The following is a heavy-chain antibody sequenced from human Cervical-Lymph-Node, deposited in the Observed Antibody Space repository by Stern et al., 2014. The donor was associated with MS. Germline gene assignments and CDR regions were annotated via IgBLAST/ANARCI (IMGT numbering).Heavy chain of an antibody. CDR2: ISAYNGNT. CDR3: ARDGGYDFWSGYSDPYYYYYGMDV. Sequence: QVQLVQSGAEVKKPGASVKVSCKASGYTFTSYGISWVRQAPGQGLEWMGWISAYNGNTNYAQKLQGRVTMTTDTSTSTAYMELRSLRSDDTAVYYCARDGGYDFWSGYSDPYYYYYGMDVWGQGTTVTVSS. J-gene: IGHJ6*02. CDR1: GYTFTSYG. D-gene: IGHD3-3*01. V-gene: IGHV1-18*01.